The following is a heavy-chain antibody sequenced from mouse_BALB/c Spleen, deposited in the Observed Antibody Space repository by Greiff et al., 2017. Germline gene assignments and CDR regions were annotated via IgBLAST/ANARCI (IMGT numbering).Heavy chain of an antibody. V-gene: IGHV1-12*01. J-gene: IGHJ2*01. CDR3: TRGGIVFDY. CDR1: GYTFTSYN. Sequence: QVQLKQPGAELVKPGASVKMSCKASGYTFTSYNMHWVKQTPGQGLEWIGAIYPGNGDTSYNQKFKGKATLTADKSSSTAYMQLSSLTSEDSAVYYCTRGGIVFDYWGQGTTLTVSS. CDR2: IYPGNGDT.